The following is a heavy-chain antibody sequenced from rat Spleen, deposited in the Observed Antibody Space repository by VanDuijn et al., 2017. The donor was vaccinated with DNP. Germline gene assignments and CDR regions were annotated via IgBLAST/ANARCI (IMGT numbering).Heavy chain of an antibody. Sequence: EVQLVESGENLVRPGGSLKLSCVVSGFTFGNYDMAWVRQAPTKGLEWVALISPDGDRTYYRDSVKGRFTVSRNNAENALHLQMDSLRSEDTATYYCATLTGTSYFDYWGQGVMVTVSS. D-gene: IGHD5-1*01. CDR1: GFTFGNYD. J-gene: IGHJ2*01. V-gene: IGHV5S23*01. CDR3: ATLTGTSYFDY. CDR2: ISPDGDRT.